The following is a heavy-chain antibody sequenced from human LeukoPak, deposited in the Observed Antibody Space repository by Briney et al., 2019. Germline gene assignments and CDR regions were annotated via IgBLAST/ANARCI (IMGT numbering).Heavy chain of an antibody. CDR3: AREVGYSTSWYGRFDP. D-gene: IGHD6-13*01. CDR1: GHTFTVHY. Sequence: ASVKVSCKASGHTFTVHYIHWVRQAPGQGLEWLGRISPNSGVPNYAQKFQGRVTIARDTSVNTVYMELNGLTSDDTGAYYCAREVGYSTSWYGRFDPWGQGTVVTVSS. J-gene: IGHJ5*02. CDR2: ISPNSGVP. V-gene: IGHV1-2*05.